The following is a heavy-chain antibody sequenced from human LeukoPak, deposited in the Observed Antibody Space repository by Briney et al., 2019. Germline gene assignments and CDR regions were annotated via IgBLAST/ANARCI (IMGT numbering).Heavy chain of an antibody. CDR3: ARTYGSGSYPKRYFDY. J-gene: IGHJ4*02. D-gene: IGHD3-10*01. Sequence: SETLSLTCAVSGYSFSSGYYWGWIRQPPGKGLEWIGSIYHSGSTYYNPSLKSRVTISVDTSKNQFSLKLSSVTAADTAVYYCARTYGSGSYPKRYFDYWGQGTLVTVSS. CDR2: IYHSGST. CDR1: GYSFSSGYY. V-gene: IGHV4-38-2*01.